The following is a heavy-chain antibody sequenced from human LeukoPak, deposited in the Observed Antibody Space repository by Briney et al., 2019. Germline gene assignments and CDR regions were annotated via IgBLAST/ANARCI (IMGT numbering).Heavy chain of an antibody. Sequence: SQTLSLTCTVSGGSISSGGYYWSWIRQPPGKGLEWVGCMFHSGSTYYNPSLKSRLTMSVDRSKNQISLRLSSVTAADTAVYYCARYYYDGSLAPIWGQGTMVTVSS. V-gene: IGHV4-30-2*02. CDR2: MFHSGST. CDR3: ARYYYDGSLAPI. D-gene: IGHD3-22*01. J-gene: IGHJ3*02. CDR1: GGSISSGGYY.